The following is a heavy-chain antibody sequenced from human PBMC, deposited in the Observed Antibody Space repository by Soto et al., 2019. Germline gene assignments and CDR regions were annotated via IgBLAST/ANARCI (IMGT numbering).Heavy chain of an antibody. CDR3: AKDPQDWLRSDFDY. CDR1: GFTFSSYG. D-gene: IGHD5-12*01. J-gene: IGHJ4*02. Sequence: QVQLVESGGGVVHPGTSLTLSCAASGFTFSSYGMHWVRQAPGKGLEWVAVISNDGGNRYYADSVKGRFTISRDDSKKMLYLQMTSLRVEDTAVYYCAKDPQDWLRSDFDYWGQGTLVTVSS. V-gene: IGHV3-30*18. CDR2: ISNDGGNR.